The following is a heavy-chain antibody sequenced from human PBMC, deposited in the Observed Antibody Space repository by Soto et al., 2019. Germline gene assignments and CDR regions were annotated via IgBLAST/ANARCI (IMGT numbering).Heavy chain of an antibody. V-gene: IGHV4-39*01. J-gene: IGHJ5*02. CDR3: ARLGYSSSWHPKGFDP. CDR1: GGSISSSSYY. CDR2: IYYSGST. Sequence: QLQLQESGPGLVKPSETLSLTCTVSGGSISSSSYYWGWIRQPPGKGLEWIGSIYYSGSTYYNPSLKSRVTISVDTSKNQCALKLSSVTAADTAVYYCARLGYSSSWHPKGFDPWGQGTLVTVSS. D-gene: IGHD6-13*01.